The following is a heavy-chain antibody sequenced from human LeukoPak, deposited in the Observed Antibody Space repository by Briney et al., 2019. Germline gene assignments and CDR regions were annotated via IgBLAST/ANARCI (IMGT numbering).Heavy chain of an antibody. V-gene: IGHV4-59*01. CDR1: GGSMSSNY. Sequence: PETLSLTCTVSGGSMSSNYWSWIRQPPGKGLEWIGYIYYSGSTNYNPSLKSRVSISVDASKNQFSLRLNSVTAADTAVYYCARDLGIFDYWGQGTLVTVSS. J-gene: IGHJ4*02. CDR3: ARDLGIFDY. CDR2: IYYSGST.